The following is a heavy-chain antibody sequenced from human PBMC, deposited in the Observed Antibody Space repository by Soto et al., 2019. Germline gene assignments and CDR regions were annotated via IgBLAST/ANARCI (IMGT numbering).Heavy chain of an antibody. CDR1: GFTFSDHY. Sequence: VGSLRLSCVASGFTFSDHYMSWIRQAPGKGLEWISYISYTSSYTNYADSVKGRFTISRDNAKNSTYLQINSLRGEDTAVYYCVRGGPRPIDHWGQGTLVTVSS. V-gene: IGHV3-11*05. J-gene: IGHJ4*02. CDR2: ISYTSSYT. CDR3: VRGGPRPIDH.